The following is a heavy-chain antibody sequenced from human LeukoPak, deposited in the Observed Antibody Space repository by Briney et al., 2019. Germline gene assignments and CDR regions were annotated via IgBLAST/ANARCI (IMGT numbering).Heavy chain of an antibody. CDR1: GYSFTSYW. V-gene: IGHV5-51*01. CDR3: ARRLSTIAAAAANDY. Sequence: GESLKISCKGSGYSFTSYWIGWVRHMPGKGLEWMGIIHPGNSETTYNPSFQGQVTMSADKSITTAYLQWSSLEAPDTAMYYCARRLSTIAAAAANDYWGQGTLVTVSS. D-gene: IGHD6-13*01. J-gene: IGHJ4*02. CDR2: IHPGNSET.